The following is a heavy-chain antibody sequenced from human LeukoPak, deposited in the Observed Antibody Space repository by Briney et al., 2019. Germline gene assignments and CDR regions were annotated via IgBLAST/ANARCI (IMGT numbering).Heavy chain of an antibody. CDR2: ISSSGSTI. J-gene: IGHJ6*03. D-gene: IGHD1-1*01. V-gene: IGHV3-11*04. Sequence: GGSLRLSCAASGFTFSDYYMSWIRQAPGKGLEWVSYISSSGSTIYYADSVKGRFTISRDNAKNSLYLQMNSLRAEDTAVYYCARTTPTYYYYMDVWGKGTTVTVSS. CDR1: GFTFSDYY. CDR3: ARTTPTYYYYMDV.